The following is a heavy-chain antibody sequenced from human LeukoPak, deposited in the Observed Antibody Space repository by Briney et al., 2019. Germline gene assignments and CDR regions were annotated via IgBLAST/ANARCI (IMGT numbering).Heavy chain of an antibody. CDR3: ARDSSGSPAEYFDY. J-gene: IGHJ4*02. CDR2: ISAYNGNT. V-gene: IGHV1-18*01. Sequence: ASVKVSCKASGYTFTSYGISWVRQAPGQGLEWMGWISAYNGNTSYAQKLQGRVTMTTDTSTGTAYMELRSLRSDDTAVYYCARDSSGSPAEYFDYWGQGTLVTVSS. D-gene: IGHD3-22*01. CDR1: GYTFTSYG.